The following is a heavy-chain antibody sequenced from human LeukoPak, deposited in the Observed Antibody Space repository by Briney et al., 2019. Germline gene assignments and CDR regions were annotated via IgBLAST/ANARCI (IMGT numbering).Heavy chain of an antibody. CDR2: ITTAGGT. CDR3: ARGYAPGKYYFDY. D-gene: IGHD1-1*01. CDR1: GFTFSNYD. J-gene: IGHJ4*02. Sequence: GGSLRLSCVASGFTFSNYDMHWVRQATGKGLEWVSVITTAGGTYYPASVKGRFTISRENAKNSLYLQTNSLRAGDTAVYYCARGYAPGKYYFDYWGQGTLVTVSS. V-gene: IGHV3-13*04.